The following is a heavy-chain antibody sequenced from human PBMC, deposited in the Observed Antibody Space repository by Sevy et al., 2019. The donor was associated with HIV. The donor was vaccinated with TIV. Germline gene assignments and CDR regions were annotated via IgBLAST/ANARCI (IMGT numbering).Heavy chain of an antibody. D-gene: IGHD1-1*01. Sequence: SETLSLTCSVSGGSLITTNYSWAWLRQSPGKGLEWIASIYYSGSTYYNPSLKARVTVSVDTSRSQFSLILNSVTAADTSVYYCAAHEGVTISEARFDPWGQGTLVTVSS. V-gene: IGHV4-39*01. CDR2: IYYSGST. CDR3: AAHEGVTISEARFDP. J-gene: IGHJ5*02. CDR1: GGSLITTNYS.